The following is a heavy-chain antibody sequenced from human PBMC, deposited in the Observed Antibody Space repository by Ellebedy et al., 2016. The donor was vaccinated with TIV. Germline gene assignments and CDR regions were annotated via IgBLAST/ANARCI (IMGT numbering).Heavy chain of an antibody. D-gene: IGHD3-10*01. J-gene: IGHJ6*02. V-gene: IGHV1-2*02. Sequence: ASVKVSXKASGYTFTGYYMHWVRQAPGQGLEWMGWINPNSGGTNYAQKFQGRVTMTRDTSISTAYMELSRLRSDDTAVYYCARDGAIGGYWYGMDVWGQGTTVTVSS. CDR3: ARDGAIGGYWYGMDV. CDR1: GYTFTGYY. CDR2: INPNSGGT.